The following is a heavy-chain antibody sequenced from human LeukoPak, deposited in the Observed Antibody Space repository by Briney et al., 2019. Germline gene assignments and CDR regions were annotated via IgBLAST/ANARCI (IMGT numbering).Heavy chain of an antibody. CDR1: GGSITTYY. D-gene: IGHD3-10*01. V-gene: IGHV4-59*01. CDR3: ATDRQQGGSGSYWFDP. Sequence: SETLSLTCTISGGSITTYYWSWIRPVAGKGLEWIGNIYYSGTTTYNPSLKSRVTMSVDTLRNQFSLQLKSVTAADTAMYYCATDRQQGGSGSYWFDPWGQGILVTVSS. J-gene: IGHJ5*02. CDR2: IYYSGTT.